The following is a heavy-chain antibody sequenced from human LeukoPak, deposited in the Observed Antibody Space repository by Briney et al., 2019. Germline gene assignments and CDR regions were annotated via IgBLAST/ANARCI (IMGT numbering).Heavy chain of an antibody. Sequence: GGSLRLPCAASGFTFSSYGMYWVRQAPGKGLECVAFITYDGSEMYYADSVKGRFTISRDNSRDTLYLQVNSLRGDDTAIYYCARNRGYTYDYDSFDPWGQGTLVTVSS. CDR3: ARNRGYTYDYDSFDP. J-gene: IGHJ5*02. D-gene: IGHD5-18*01. V-gene: IGHV3-30*19. CDR2: ITYDGSEM. CDR1: GFTFSSYG.